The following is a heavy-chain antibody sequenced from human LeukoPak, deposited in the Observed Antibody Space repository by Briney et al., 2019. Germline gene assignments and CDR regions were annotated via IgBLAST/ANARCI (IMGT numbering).Heavy chain of an antibody. D-gene: IGHD5-18*01. Sequence: GRSLRLSCAASGFTSSSYGMHWVRQAPGKGLEWVAVISYDGSNKYYADSVKGRFTISRDNSKNTLYLQMNFLRADDTAVYYCARDELGYSYGYWGQGTLVTVSS. CDR1: GFTSSSYG. CDR2: ISYDGSNK. V-gene: IGHV3-30*03. CDR3: ARDELGYSYGY. J-gene: IGHJ4*02.